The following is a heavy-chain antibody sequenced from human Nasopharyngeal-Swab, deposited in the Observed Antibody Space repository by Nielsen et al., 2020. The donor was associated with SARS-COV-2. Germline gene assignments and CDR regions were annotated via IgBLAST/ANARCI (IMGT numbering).Heavy chain of an antibody. J-gene: IGHJ6*02. D-gene: IGHD3-3*01. V-gene: IGHV4-59*13. CDR1: GGSISGYY. CDR2: VYFSGST. Sequence: GSLRLSCSVSGGSISGYYWSWIRQPPGKGLEWIGYVYFSGSTNYNPSLKSRVTISVDTSKNQFSLKLTSVTAADTAVYYCARDAPLPYYDFWSGYYTGRYYYGMDVWGQGTTVTVSS. CDR3: ARDAPLPYYDFWSGYYTGRYYYGMDV.